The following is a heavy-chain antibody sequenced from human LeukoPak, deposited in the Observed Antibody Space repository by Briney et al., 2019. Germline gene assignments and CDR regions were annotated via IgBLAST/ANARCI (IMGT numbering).Heavy chain of an antibody. D-gene: IGHD2-15*01. V-gene: IGHV4-59*08. CDR2: IYFSGST. J-gene: IGHJ4*02. Sequence: PSETLSLTCTVSGVSITSFYWIWIRQPPGKGLEWIGYIYFSGSTNCNPSLKSRVTVSLDTTKNQVSLKLSSVSAADTAVYYCASTGYCIGGICYSNYFDHWGQGTLVTVSS. CDR3: ASTGYCIGGICYSNYFDH. CDR1: GVSITSFY.